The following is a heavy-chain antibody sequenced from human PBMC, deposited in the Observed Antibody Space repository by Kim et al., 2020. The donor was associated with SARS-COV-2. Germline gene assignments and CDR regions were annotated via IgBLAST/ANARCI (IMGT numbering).Heavy chain of an antibody. CDR1: GFTVSSNY. CDR3: ARVWFGADYYFVY. D-gene: IGHD3-10*01. V-gene: IGHV3-53*01. Sequence: GGSLRLSCVASGFTVSSNYMSRVRQAPGKGLEWLSVIYSGGSTYYADSVKGRFTISRDNSKNTLYLHMNSLRAEDTAVYYCARVWFGADYYFVYWGQGTLVTVSS. J-gene: IGHJ4*02. CDR2: IYSGGST.